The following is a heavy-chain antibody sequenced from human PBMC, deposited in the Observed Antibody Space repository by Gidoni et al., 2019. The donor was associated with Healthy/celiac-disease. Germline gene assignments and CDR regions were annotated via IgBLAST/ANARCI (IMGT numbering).Heavy chain of an antibody. V-gene: IGHV3-49*04. CDR1: GFPFGAYA. Sequence: EVQLVESGGGLVQPGRSLRLSCTASGFPFGAYAMSWGRKAPGKGLEWVGFIRSKAYGGTTEYAASVKGRLTISRDDSKSIAYLQMNSLKTEDTAVYYCTRRSNVGYCSGGSCYELDYWGQGTLVTVSS. D-gene: IGHD2-15*01. CDR3: TRRSNVGYCSGGSCYELDY. CDR2: IRSKAYGGTT. J-gene: IGHJ4*02.